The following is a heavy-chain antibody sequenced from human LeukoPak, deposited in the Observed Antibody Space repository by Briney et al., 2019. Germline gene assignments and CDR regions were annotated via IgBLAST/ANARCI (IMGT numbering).Heavy chain of an antibody. CDR3: ARGSSSGWPDYFDY. D-gene: IGHD6-19*01. CDR2: INADGRNT. CDR1: GFTFSSYA. V-gene: IGHV3-74*01. Sequence: GGSLRLSCAASGFTFSSYAMHWVRQAPGKGLEWVSRINADGRNTPYADSVKGWFTISRDNAKNTLYLQMSSLRAEDTAVYYCARGSSSGWPDYFDYWGRGTLVTVSS. J-gene: IGHJ4*02.